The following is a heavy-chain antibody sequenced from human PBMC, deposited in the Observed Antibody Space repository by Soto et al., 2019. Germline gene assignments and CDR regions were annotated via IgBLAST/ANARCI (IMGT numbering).Heavy chain of an antibody. J-gene: IGHJ5*02. CDR2: IIPIFGTA. V-gene: IGHV1-69*01. Sequence: QVQLVQSGAVVKKPGSSVKLSCKASGGTFSSYAISWVRQAPGQGLEWMGGIIPIFGTANYAQKLQGRVTITADDSTSTAYMELSSLRSEDTAVYYCARDLGYCSCGSCYGNWFDPWGQGTLVTVSS. CDR1: GGTFSSYA. CDR3: ARDLGYCSCGSCYGNWFDP. D-gene: IGHD2-15*01.